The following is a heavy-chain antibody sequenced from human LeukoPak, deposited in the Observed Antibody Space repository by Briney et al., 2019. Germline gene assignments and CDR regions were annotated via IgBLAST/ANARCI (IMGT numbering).Heavy chain of an antibody. V-gene: IGHV1-69*04. CDR3: ARDGDYYDSSGYYSYYFDY. D-gene: IGHD3-22*01. CDR1: GGTFSSYA. J-gene: IGHJ4*02. CDR2: SIPILGIA. Sequence: SVKVSCKASGGTFSSYAISWVRQAPGQGLEWMGRSIPILGIANYAQKFQGRVTITADKSTSTAYMELSSLRSEDTAVYYCARDGDYYDSSGYYSYYFDYWGQGTLVTVSS.